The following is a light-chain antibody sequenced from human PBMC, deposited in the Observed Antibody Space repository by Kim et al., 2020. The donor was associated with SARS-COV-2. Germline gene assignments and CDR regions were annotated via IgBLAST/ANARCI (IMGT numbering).Light chain of an antibody. CDR1: QGISSY. J-gene: IGKJ1*01. V-gene: IGKV1-8*01. Sequence: ASTGDRVTMTCRARQGISSYLAWYQQKPGKAPKLLIYAASTLQSGVPSRFSGSGSGTDFTLTISCLQSEDFATYYCQQYYSYPRTFGQGTKVDIK. CDR2: AAS. CDR3: QQYYSYPRT.